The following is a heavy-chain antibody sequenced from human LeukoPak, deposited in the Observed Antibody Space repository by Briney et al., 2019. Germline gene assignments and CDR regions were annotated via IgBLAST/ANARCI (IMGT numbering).Heavy chain of an antibody. Sequence: SETLSLTCTVSGGSISSYYWSWIRQPPGKGLEWIGYIYYSGSTNYNPSLKSRVTISVDTSKNQFSLKLSSVTAADTAVYYCARDLEIRGVTGPPGYFDLWGRGTLVTVSS. V-gene: IGHV4-59*01. CDR3: ARDLEIRGVTGPPGYFDL. CDR2: IYYSGST. CDR1: GGSISSYY. J-gene: IGHJ2*01. D-gene: IGHD3-10*01.